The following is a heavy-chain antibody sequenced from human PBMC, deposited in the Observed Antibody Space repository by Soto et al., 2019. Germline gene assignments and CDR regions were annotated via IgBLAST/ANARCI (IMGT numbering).Heavy chain of an antibody. CDR2: IWYDGSNK. CDR3: AKGNPTIVVVPAAIPA. Sequence: GGSLNLSCAASVFTFSNSWMSWFRQAPVEVLEWVAVIWYDGSNKYYADSVKGRFTISRDNSKNSLYLQMNSLRAEDTAVYYCAKGNPTIVVVPAAIPAWGQGTLVTVSS. J-gene: IGHJ4*02. CDR1: VFTFSNSW. V-gene: IGHV3-33*08. D-gene: IGHD2-2*02.